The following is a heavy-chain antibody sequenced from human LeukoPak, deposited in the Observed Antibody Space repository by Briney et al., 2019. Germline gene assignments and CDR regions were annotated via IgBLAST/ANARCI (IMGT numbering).Heavy chain of an antibody. V-gene: IGHV3-38-3*01. D-gene: IGHD3-10*01. Sequence: GGSLRLSCAASGFSVSSNEMRWVRQAPGKGLEWVSSISGGSTYYADSVKGRCTISRDNAKNSLYLQMNSLRAEDTALYYCAKGAWDYYYGSGSYYPTEHFDYWGQGTLVTVSS. CDR1: GFSVSSNE. CDR2: ISGGST. CDR3: AKGAWDYYYGSGSYYPTEHFDY. J-gene: IGHJ4*02.